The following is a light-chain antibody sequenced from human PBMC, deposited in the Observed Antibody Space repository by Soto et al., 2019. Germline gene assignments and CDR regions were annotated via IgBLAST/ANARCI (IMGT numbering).Light chain of an antibody. V-gene: IGLV2-11*01. CDR2: DVT. Sequence: QSALTQPRSVSGSPGQSVTISCTGTSSDVGTYNYVSWYQQHPGKAPKLMIYDVTQRPSGVPDRFSGSKSGNTASLTISGLQAEDEADYYCCSYAGSNTFAFGTGTKLTVL. CDR3: CSYAGSNTFA. J-gene: IGLJ1*01. CDR1: SSDVGTYNY.